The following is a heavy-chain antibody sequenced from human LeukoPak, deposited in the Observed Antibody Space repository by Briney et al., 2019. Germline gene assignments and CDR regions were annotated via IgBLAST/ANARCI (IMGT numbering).Heavy chain of an antibody. J-gene: IGHJ3*02. Sequence: PGGSLRLSCVASGFTYSHYGMSWVRQAPGKGLEWVSAISGSGGSTYYADSVKGRFTISRDNSKNTLYLQMNSLRAEDTAVYYCAKAVRGVGDAFDIWGQGTMVTVSS. CDR3: AKAVRGVGDAFDI. CDR2: ISGSGGST. V-gene: IGHV3-23*01. CDR1: GFTYSHYG. D-gene: IGHD3-10*01.